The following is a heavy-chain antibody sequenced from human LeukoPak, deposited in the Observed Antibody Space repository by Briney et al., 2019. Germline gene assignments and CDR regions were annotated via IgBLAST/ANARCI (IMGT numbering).Heavy chain of an antibody. V-gene: IGHV1-69*13. Sequence: ASVRVSCKASGGTFSSYAISWVRQAPGQGLEWMGGIIPIFGTANYAQKFQGRVTITADESTSTAYMELSSLRSEDTAAYYCARAAGSNSSGWYTTFDYWGQGTLVTVSS. J-gene: IGHJ4*02. CDR3: ARAAGSNSSGWYTTFDY. CDR2: IIPIFGTA. CDR1: GGTFSSYA. D-gene: IGHD6-19*01.